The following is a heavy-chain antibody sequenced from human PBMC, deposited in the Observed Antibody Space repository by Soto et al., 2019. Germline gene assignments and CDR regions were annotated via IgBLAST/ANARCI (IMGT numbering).Heavy chain of an antibody. Sequence: EVQLLESGGGLVQPGGSLRLSCAASGFTFSSSGMSWVRQPLGKGLEWISGLSGSDGRTTYADSVKGRFTISRDNSKNTLYLQMDSLRVDDTAVYYCAKDSGYDSTDWGQGTLVTVSS. CDR2: LSGSDGRT. J-gene: IGHJ4*02. D-gene: IGHD3-22*01. CDR1: GFTFSSSG. V-gene: IGHV3-23*01. CDR3: AKDSGYDSTD.